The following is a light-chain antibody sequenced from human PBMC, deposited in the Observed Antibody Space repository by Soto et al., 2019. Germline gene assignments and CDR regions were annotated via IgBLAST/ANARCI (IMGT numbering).Light chain of an antibody. CDR2: DVS. CDR3: NSYTTSSSLYV. J-gene: IGLJ1*01. CDR1: SSDSGGYDH. Sequence: QSALTQPASVSGSPGQSISIPCTGTSSDSGGYDHVSWYQQHPGKAPKLMVYDVSNRPSGVSDRFSGSKSANTASLTISGLHAEDEADYYCNSYTTSSSLYVFGTGTKLTVL. V-gene: IGLV2-14*01.